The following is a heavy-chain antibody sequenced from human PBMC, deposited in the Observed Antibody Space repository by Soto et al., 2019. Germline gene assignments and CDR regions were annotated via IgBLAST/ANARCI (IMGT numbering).Heavy chain of an antibody. V-gene: IGHV1-69*04. CDR1: GGTFSSYT. J-gene: IGHJ5*02. Sequence: GASVKVSCKASGGTFSSYTISWVRQAPGQGLEWMGRIIPSLGIANYAQKFQGRVTITADKSTSTAYMELSSLRSEDTAVYYCARDFRYCSGGSCYSAWGQGTLVTVSS. D-gene: IGHD2-15*01. CDR3: ARDFRYCSGGSCYSA. CDR2: IIPSLGIA.